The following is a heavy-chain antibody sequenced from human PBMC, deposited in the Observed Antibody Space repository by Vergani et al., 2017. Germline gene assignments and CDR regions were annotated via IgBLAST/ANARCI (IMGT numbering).Heavy chain of an antibody. V-gene: IGHV3-9*01. Sequence: EVQLVESGGGLVQPGRSLRLSCAASGFTFDDYAMHWVRQAPGKGLEWVSGISWNSGSIGYADSVKGRFTISRDNAKNSLYLQMNSLRAEDTALYYCARRGPDYGSGVDYWGQGTLVTVSS. CDR2: ISWNSGSI. D-gene: IGHD3-10*01. CDR1: GFTFDDYA. J-gene: IGHJ4*02. CDR3: ARRGPDYGSGVDY.